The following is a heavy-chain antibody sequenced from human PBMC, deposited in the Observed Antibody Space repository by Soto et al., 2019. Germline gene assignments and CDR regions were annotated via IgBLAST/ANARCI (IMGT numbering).Heavy chain of an antibody. CDR2: VYHSGTT. V-gene: IGHV4-59*01. D-gene: IGHD3-10*01. CDR3: ATRPPGGVFVGVFDY. Sequence: SETLCLTCTVSGGSISNYYWSWIRQSPGKGPEWIGYVYHSGTTNYNPSLESRVTMSLDTSKNQFSLKLNAVTAADTAVYYCATRPPGGVFVGVFDYWSQGTLVTVSS. J-gene: IGHJ4*02. CDR1: GGSISNYY.